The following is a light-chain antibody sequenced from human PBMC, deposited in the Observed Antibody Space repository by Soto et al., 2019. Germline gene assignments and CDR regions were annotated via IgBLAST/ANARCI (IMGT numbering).Light chain of an antibody. J-gene: IGKJ1*01. CDR1: QSVSSTS. CDR3: QQYGSSGT. V-gene: IGKV3-20*01. Sequence: EIVLTQSPGTLSLSPGEIATLSCSASQSVSSTSLAWYQQRPGQAPRLLIYGASNRATGIPDRFSGSGSGTDFTLTISRLEPEDFAVYYCQQYGSSGTFGQGTKVDIK. CDR2: GAS.